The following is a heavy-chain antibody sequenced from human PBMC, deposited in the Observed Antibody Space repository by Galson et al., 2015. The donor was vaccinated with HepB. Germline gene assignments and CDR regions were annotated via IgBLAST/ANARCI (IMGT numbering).Heavy chain of an antibody. D-gene: IGHD3-9*01. CDR3: ARDRVPGYYKRYDHYGMDV. V-gene: IGHV3-48*02. Sequence: SLRLSCAASGFTFSDYSMNWDRQAPGKGLEWVSYISSGSSTVHYVDSVKGRFTISRDNAKNSLYLQMNSLRDEDTAVYYCARDRVPGYYKRYDHYGMDVWGQGTTVTVSS. J-gene: IGHJ6*02. CDR1: GFTFSDYS. CDR2: ISSGSSTV.